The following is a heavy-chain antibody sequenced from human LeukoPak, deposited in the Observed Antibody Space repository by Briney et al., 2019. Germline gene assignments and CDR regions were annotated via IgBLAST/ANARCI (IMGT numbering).Heavy chain of an antibody. CDR3: ATAGQWRFDS. CDR1: GFTFSSYW. J-gene: IGHJ4*02. CDR2: LSPDGGTI. Sequence: GGSLRLSCVVSGFTFSSYWMHWVRQAPGKGLVWVSRLSPDGGTIDYSDSVRGRFTISRDNTKDTLYLQMNSLRVDDTAVYYCATAGQWRFDSWGLGTLVTVSS. V-gene: IGHV3-74*01. D-gene: IGHD6-19*01.